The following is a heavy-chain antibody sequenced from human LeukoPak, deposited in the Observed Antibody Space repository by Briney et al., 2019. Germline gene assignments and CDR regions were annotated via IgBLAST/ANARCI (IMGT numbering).Heavy chain of an antibody. D-gene: IGHD1-26*01. V-gene: IGHV3-30*19. CDR1: GFTFSSYG. CDR3: ARSRGGSYRDAFDI. CDR2: IWYDGSNK. Sequence: GGSLRLSCAASGFTFSSYGMHWVRQAPGKGLEWVAVIWYDGSNKYYADSVKGRFTISRDNSKNTLYLQMNSLRAEDTAVYYCARSRGGSYRDAFDIWGQGTMVTVSS. J-gene: IGHJ3*02.